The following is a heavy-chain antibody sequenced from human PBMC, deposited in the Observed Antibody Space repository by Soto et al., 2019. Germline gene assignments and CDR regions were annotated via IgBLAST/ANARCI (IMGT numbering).Heavy chain of an antibody. CDR3: ARALTTEWELTYFDY. D-gene: IGHD1-26*01. CDR1: GGSISSGGYS. Sequence: PSETLSLTCAVSGGSISSGGYSWSWIRQPPGKGLEWIGYIYHSGSTYYNPSLKSRVTISVDRSKNQFSLKLSSVTAADTAVYYCARALTTEWELTYFDYWGQGTLVTVSS. CDR2: IYHSGST. V-gene: IGHV4-30-2*01. J-gene: IGHJ4*02.